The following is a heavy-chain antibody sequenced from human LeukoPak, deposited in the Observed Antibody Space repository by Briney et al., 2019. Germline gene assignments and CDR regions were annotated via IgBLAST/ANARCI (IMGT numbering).Heavy chain of an antibody. CDR2: INHSGST. J-gene: IGHJ5*02. Sequence: SETLSLTCAVYGGSFSGYYWSWIRQPPGKGLEWIGEINHSGSTNYNPSLKSRVTISVDTSKNQYSLKLSSVTAADTAVYYCARGSKFWSGYLKKNWFDPWGQGTLVTVSS. D-gene: IGHD3-3*01. V-gene: IGHV4-34*01. CDR1: GGSFSGYY. CDR3: ARGSKFWSGYLKKNWFDP.